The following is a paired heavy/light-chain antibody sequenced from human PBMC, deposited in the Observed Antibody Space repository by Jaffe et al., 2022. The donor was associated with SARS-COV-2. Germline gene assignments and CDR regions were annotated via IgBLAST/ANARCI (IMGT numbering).Heavy chain of an antibody. CDR2: VYYSGTT. CDR1: GGSISTNNYF. Sequence: QLQLRESGPGLVRPSETLSLTCTVSGGSISTNNYFWGWVRQPPGKGLDWIGSVYYSGTTYYNPSLKSRLAISVDTSKNQFSLRLSSVTAADTAVYYCVPMQVVLDENTPWFDPWGQGALVTVSS. J-gene: IGHJ5*02. D-gene: IGHD3-22*01. V-gene: IGHV4-39*01. CDR3: VPMQVVLDENTPWFDP.
Light chain of an antibody. V-gene: IGKV4-1*01. Sequence: DIVMTQSPDSLSVSLGERATINCKSSQSVFYSSNNRNYLAWYQQKPGQPPKLLISWASTRESGVPDRFSGSGSGTDFTLTISSLQAEDVAVYYCHQYYGTPLWTFGQGTKVEIK. CDR1: QSVFYSSNNRNY. J-gene: IGKJ1*01. CDR2: WAS. CDR3: HQYYGTPLWT.